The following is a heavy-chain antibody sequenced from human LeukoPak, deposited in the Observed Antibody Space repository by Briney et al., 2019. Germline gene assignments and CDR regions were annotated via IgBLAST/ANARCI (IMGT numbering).Heavy chain of an antibody. CDR1: GGSISSYY. V-gene: IGHV4-59*01. CDR3: ARHGHRPDIVVVPALNWFDP. J-gene: IGHJ5*02. D-gene: IGHD2-2*01. Sequence: SETLSLTCTVSGGSISSYYWSWIRQPPGKGLEWIGYIYYSGSTNYNPSLKSRVTISVDTSKNQFSLKLSSVTAADTAVYYCARHGHRPDIVVVPALNWFDPWGQGTLVTVSS. CDR2: IYYSGST.